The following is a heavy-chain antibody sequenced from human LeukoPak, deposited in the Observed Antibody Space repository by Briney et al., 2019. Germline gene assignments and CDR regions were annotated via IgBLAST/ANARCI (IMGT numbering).Heavy chain of an antibody. J-gene: IGHJ4*02. CDR1: GFTFSSYA. V-gene: IGHV3-23*01. CDR2: ISGSGGST. Sequence: GGSLRLSCAASGFTFSSYAMSWVRQAPGKGLEWVSAISGSGGSTYYADSVKGRFTISRDNSKNTLYLQMNSLRAEDTVVYYCAKDFASMVDYYFDYWGQGTLVTVSS. CDR3: AKDFASMVDYYFDY. D-gene: IGHD4/OR15-4a*01.